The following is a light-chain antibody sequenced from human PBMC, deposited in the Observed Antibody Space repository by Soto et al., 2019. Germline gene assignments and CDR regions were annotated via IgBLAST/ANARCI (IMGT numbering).Light chain of an antibody. Sequence: QSVLSQPPSASGTPGQRVTISCSGSSSNIGSNTVSWYQQFPGTAPKLLIYFNIQRPSGVPDRFSGSTSGTSASLAISGLQSEDEADYYCAAWDDSLNGYVFGTGTKVTVL. J-gene: IGLJ1*01. CDR3: AAWDDSLNGYV. V-gene: IGLV1-44*01. CDR2: FNI. CDR1: SSNIGSNT.